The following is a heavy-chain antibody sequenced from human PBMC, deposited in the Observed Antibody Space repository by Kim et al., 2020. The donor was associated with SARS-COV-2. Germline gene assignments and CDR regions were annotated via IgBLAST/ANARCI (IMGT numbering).Heavy chain of an antibody. CDR3: ARDLTLAEFDS. Sequence: NTGYAQKFQGRVTMTRSTSKSTVYMELSSLRSEDTAVYYCARDLTLAEFDSWGQGTLVTVSS. D-gene: IGHD7-27*01. CDR2: NT. J-gene: IGHJ4*02. V-gene: IGHV1-8*01.